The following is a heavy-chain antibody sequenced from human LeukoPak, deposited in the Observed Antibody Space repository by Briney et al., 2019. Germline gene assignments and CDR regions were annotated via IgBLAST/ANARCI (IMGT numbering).Heavy chain of an antibody. V-gene: IGHV5-51*01. CDR3: ARYEDSFYFHY. D-gene: IGHD3-16*01. CDR2: IYAGDSDT. CDR1: GYTFTNYW. J-gene: IGHJ4*02. Sequence: GESLKISCKGSGYTFTNYWIAWVRQMPGKGLEWMGIIYAGDSDTRYSPSFQGQVTISADRSISTAYLQWSSLKASDTAMYYCARYEDSFYFHYWGQGTLVTVSS.